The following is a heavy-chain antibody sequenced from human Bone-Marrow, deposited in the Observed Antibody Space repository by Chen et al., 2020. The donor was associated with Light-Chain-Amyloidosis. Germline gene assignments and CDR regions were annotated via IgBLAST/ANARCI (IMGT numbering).Heavy chain of an antibody. CDR2: ISSGGGST. V-gene: IGHV3-23*01. CDR1: GFNFSKNA. J-gene: IGHJ4*02. CDR3: AKVWYASGTYFEN. D-gene: IGHD1-26*01. Sequence: EVQLLESGGGLVQPGGSLRLSCAASGFNFSKNAMNWVRQAPGKGPEWVSAISSGGGSTYYADSVNGRFTISRDNSRNTLYLQMNSLRVEDTAVYYCAKVWYASGTYFENWGQGTLVTVSS.